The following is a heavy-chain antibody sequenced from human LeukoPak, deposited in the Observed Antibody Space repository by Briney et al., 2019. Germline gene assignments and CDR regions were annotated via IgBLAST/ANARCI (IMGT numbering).Heavy chain of an antibody. J-gene: IGHJ4*02. V-gene: IGHV3-23*01. CDR3: ASSTSSLSEFDY. CDR2: ISGSGGST. D-gene: IGHD2-2*01. CDR1: GFTFSSYA. Sequence: GGSLRLSCAASGFTFSSYAMSWVRQAPGKGLEWVSAISGSGGSTYYADSVKGRFTISRDNAKNSLYLQMNSLRAEDTAVYYCASSTSSLSEFDYWGQGTLVTVSS.